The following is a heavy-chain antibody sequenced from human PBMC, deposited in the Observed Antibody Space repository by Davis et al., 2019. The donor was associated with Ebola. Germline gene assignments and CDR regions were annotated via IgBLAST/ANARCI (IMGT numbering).Heavy chain of an antibody. Sequence: ESLKISCVASGFTFSRYWMNWVRQPPGMGLEWIGYIYYNAVTIYNPSLKSRVTISVDMSRNQVALNLISVTAADTAVYYCARHGRAAGMSWFDPWGQGALVTVSS. CDR2: IYYNAVT. D-gene: IGHD6-13*01. CDR1: GFTFSRYW. CDR3: ARHGRAAGMSWFDP. V-gene: IGHV4-59*08. J-gene: IGHJ5*02.